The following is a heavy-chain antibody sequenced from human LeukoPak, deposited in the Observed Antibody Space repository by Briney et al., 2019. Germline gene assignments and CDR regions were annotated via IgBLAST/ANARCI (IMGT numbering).Heavy chain of an antibody. D-gene: IGHD3-10*01. J-gene: IGHJ4*02. Sequence: GKSLRLSCAASGFTFSGYPIHWVRQAPGKGLEWVAVISYDGSNKYYADSVKGRFTISRDNSKNTLYLQMNSLRDEDTAVYYCARGGSGRALDYWGQGTLVTVSS. V-gene: IGHV3-30-3*01. CDR2: ISYDGSNK. CDR3: ARGGSGRALDY. CDR1: GFTFSGYP.